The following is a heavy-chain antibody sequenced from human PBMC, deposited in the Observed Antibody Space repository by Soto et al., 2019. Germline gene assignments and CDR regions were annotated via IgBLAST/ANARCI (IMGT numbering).Heavy chain of an antibody. J-gene: IGHJ5*02. V-gene: IGHV3-30-3*01. D-gene: IGHD3-10*01. CDR1: GFTFSSYA. CDR2: ISYDGSNK. Sequence: QVQLVESGGGVVQPGRSLRLSCAASGFTFSSYAMHWVRQAPGKGLEWVAVISYDGSNKYYADSVKGRFTISRDNSKNTLYLQMNSLRAEDTAVYYCARECITMVRGVPAAWFDPWGQGTLVTVSS. CDR3: ARECITMVRGVPAAWFDP.